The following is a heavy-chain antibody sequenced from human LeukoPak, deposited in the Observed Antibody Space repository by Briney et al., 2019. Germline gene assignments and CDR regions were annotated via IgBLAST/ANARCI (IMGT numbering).Heavy chain of an antibody. CDR2: IFYSGIT. V-gene: IGHV4-39*01. Sequence: SETLSLTCTVSGGSISTDTNYWAWIRQPPGKGLEWIGSIFYSGITYYNRSLKSPVTISVDTSQNQFSLKLSSVTAADTAVYYCARQGPARFFDYWGQGSLLTVSS. J-gene: IGHJ4*02. CDR3: ARQGPARFFDY. CDR1: GGSISTDTNY. D-gene: IGHD3-16*01.